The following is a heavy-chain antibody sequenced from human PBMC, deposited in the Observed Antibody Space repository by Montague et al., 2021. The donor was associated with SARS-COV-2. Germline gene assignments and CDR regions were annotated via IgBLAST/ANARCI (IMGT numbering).Heavy chain of an antibody. CDR3: VRDQNISWFYY. CDR2: ISYSGGT. V-gene: IGHV4-39*07. D-gene: IGHD3-10*01. CDR1: GGSMSTATHY. Sequence: SETLSLTCTASGGSMSTATHYWGWIRQPPGRGLEWIGTISYSGGTYYNPSLKSRVTITLDTSKTQFSLQLTSVTAADTAVYYCVRDQNISWFYYWGQGTLVSVSS. J-gene: IGHJ4*02.